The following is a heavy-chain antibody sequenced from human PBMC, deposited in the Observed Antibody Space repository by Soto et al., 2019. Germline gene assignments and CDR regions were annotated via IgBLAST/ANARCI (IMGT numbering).Heavy chain of an antibody. J-gene: IGHJ4*02. D-gene: IGHD4-17*01. V-gene: IGHV3-23*01. Sequence: PGGSLRLSCAASGFTFSNYAMSWVRQAPGRGLEWVSSLSGNSGSVYYAESVKGRFAISRDNSKNTLYLQMNSLRAEDTAVYYCAKDRGVEVTTRFFDYWGQGTLVTVSS. CDR3: AKDRGVEVTTRFFDY. CDR1: GFTFSNYA. CDR2: LSGNSGSV.